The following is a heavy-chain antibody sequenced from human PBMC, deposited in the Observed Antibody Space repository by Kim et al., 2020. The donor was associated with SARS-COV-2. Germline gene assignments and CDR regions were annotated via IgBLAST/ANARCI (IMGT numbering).Heavy chain of an antibody. CDR2: IDPSDSYI. V-gene: IGHV5-10-1*01. CDR3: ARLGSHGAIDV. J-gene: IGHJ3*01. CDR1: GYSFTNYW. Sequence: GESLKISCEGSGYSFTNYWITWVRQMPGKGLEWMGRIDPSDSYIDFSPSFQGHVTMSADKSISIVYLQWSSLKASDTAVYYCARLGSHGAIDVWGQGTMVTVSS. D-gene: IGHD3-16*01.